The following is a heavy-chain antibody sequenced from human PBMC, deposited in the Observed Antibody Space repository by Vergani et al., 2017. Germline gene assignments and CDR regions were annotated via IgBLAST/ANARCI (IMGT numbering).Heavy chain of an antibody. CDR2: INPSGGST. D-gene: IGHD5-18*01. V-gene: IGHV1-46*01. CDR3: AKRGYSYGPNRPFDY. Sequence: QVQLVQSGAEVKKPGASVKVSCKASGYTFTSYYMHWVRQAPGQGLEWMGIINPSGGSTSYAQKFQGRVTMTRDTSTSTVYMELNSLRAEDTAVYYCAKRGYSYGPNRPFDYWGQGTLVTVSS. CDR1: GYTFTSYY. J-gene: IGHJ4*02.